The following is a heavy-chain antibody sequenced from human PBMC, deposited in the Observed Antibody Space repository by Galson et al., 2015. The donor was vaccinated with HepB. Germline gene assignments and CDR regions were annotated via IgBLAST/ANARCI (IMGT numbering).Heavy chain of an antibody. D-gene: IGHD7-27*01. CDR3: ARSQTRELGFDY. J-gene: IGHJ4*02. V-gene: IGHV3-11*01. CDR1: GFTFRDYY. Sequence: SLRLSCAASGFTFRDYYMAWIRQAPGKGLEWHSSIASGGFNIYYADSVKGRFTISRDNAKHSLFLQMQSLRVDDTAVYYCARSQTRELGFDYWGQGTLVTVSP. CDR2: IASGGFNI.